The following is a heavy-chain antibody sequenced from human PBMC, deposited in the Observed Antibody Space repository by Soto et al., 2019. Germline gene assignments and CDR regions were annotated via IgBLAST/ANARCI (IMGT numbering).Heavy chain of an antibody. Sequence: QVQLQESGPGLVKPSETLSLTCTVSGGSISSYYWSWIRQPPGKGLEWIGYIYYSGSTNYNPSLKGGATISVDTSKNQSAPKLSSVMAAGTAVYYCARAWGRDFDFWGDGTLVTVSS. J-gene: IGHJ4*01. CDR1: GGSISSYY. D-gene: IGHD3-16*01. V-gene: IGHV4-59*01. CDR3: ARAWGRDFDF. CDR2: IYYSGST.